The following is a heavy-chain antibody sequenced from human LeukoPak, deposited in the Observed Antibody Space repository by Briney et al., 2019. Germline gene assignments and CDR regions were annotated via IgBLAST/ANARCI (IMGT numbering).Heavy chain of an antibody. Sequence: GGSLRLSCAASGFIFSTYSMNWVRQAPGKGLEWVSVISGGGVRTFYADSVKGRFTISRDNSKNTLYLQMNSLRAEDTAVYFCAKFGDILTGYPYYFDYWGQGTLVTLSS. V-gene: IGHV3-23*01. CDR3: AKFGDILTGYPYYFDY. D-gene: IGHD3-9*01. CDR1: GFIFSTYS. J-gene: IGHJ4*02. CDR2: ISGGGVRT.